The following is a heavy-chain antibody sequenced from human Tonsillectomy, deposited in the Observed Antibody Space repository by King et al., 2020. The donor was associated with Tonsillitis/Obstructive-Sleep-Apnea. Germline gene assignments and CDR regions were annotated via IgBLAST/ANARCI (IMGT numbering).Heavy chain of an antibody. CDR2: INPSGGST. J-gene: IGHJ4*02. V-gene: IGHV1-46*01. Sequence: VQLVQSGAEVKKPGASVKVSCKASGYTFTSYYMHWVRQAPGQGLEWMGIINPSGGSTSYAQKFQGRVTMTRDTPTSTVYMELSSLRSEDTAVYYCARDTATGEGVRGPYYFDYWGQGTLVTVSS. CDR3: ARDTATGEGVRGPYYFDY. D-gene: IGHD7-27*01. CDR1: GYTFTSYY.